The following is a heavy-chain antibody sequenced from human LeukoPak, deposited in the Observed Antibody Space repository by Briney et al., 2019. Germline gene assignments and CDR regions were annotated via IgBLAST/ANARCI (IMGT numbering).Heavy chain of an antibody. J-gene: IGHJ4*02. CDR1: GFTFSSYA. CDR3: ARRASAVAGAYFDY. CDR2: ISYDGSNK. Sequence: PGGSLRLSCAASGFTFSSYAMHWVRQAPGKGLEWVAVISYDGSNKYYADSVKGRFTISRDNSKNTLYLQMNSLRAEDTAVYYCARRASAVAGAYFDYWGQGTLVTVSS. D-gene: IGHD6-19*01. V-gene: IGHV3-30*04.